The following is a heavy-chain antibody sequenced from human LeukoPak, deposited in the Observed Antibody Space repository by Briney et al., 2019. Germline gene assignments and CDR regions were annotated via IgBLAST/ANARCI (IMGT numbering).Heavy chain of an antibody. CDR1: GFTFSSYG. V-gene: IGHV3-23*01. Sequence: GGTLRLSCAASGFTFSSYGMSWVRQAPGKGLEWVSAISGSGGSTYYADSVKGRFTISRDNSKNTLYLQMNSLRAEDTAVYYCAKHSGPSGYSSGYYFDYWGQGTLVTVSS. CDR3: AKHSGPSGYSSGYYFDY. D-gene: IGHD5-18*01. CDR2: ISGSGGST. J-gene: IGHJ4*02.